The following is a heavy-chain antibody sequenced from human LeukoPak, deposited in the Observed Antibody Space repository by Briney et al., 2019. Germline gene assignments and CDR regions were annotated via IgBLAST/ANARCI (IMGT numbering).Heavy chain of an antibody. CDR1: GFTFSSYG. V-gene: IGHV3-30*02. Sequence: GGSLRLSCAASGFTFSSYGMHWVRQAPGKGLEWVAFIRYDGSNKYYADSVKGRFTISRDNSKNTLYLQMNSLRAEDTAVYYCAKDMDVGGYGSGSYLDYWGQGTMVTVSS. CDR2: IRYDGSNK. J-gene: IGHJ4*02. D-gene: IGHD3-10*01. CDR3: AKDMDVGGYGSGSYLDY.